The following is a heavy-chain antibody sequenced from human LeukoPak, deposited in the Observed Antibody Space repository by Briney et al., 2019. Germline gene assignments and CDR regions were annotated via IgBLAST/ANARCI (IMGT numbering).Heavy chain of an antibody. CDR2: INHSGST. Sequence: LSLXXXXYGGSXSGYYWSWIRQPPGKGLEWIGEINHSGSTNYNPSLKSRVTISVDTSKNQFSLKLSSVTAADTAVYYCARPRGYYYDSSGYPSHAFDIWGQGTMVTVSS. J-gene: IGHJ3*02. CDR1: GGSXSGYY. D-gene: IGHD3-22*01. CDR3: ARPRGYYYDSSGYPSHAFDI. V-gene: IGHV4-34*01.